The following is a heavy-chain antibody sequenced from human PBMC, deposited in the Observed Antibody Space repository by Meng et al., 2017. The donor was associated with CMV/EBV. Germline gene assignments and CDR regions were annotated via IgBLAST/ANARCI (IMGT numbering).Heavy chain of an antibody. J-gene: IGHJ5*02. D-gene: IGHD3-3*01. CDR3: ARGGPITIFGVAINWFDP. CDR1: GGSFSGYY. V-gene: IGHV4-34*01. CDR2: INHSGST. Sequence: GSLRLSCAVYGGSFSGYYWSWIRQPPGKGLEWIGEINHSGSTNYNPSLKSRVTISVDTSKNQFSLKLSSVTAADTAVYYCARGGPITIFGVAINWFDPWDQGTLVTVSS.